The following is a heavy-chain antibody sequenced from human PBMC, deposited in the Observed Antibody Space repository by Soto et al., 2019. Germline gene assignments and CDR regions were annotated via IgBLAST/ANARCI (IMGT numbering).Heavy chain of an antibody. CDR2: ISSSGSTI. V-gene: IGHV3-48*03. CDR1: GFTCSSYE. D-gene: IGHD6-19*01. Sequence: EVQLVESGGGLVQPGGSLRLSCAASGFTCSSYEMNWVRQAPGKGLEWVSYISSSGSTIYYADSVKGRFTISRDNAKNSLYLQMNSLRAEDTAVYYCARARSSGWYGGIDYWGQGTLVTVSS. CDR3: ARARSSGWYGGIDY. J-gene: IGHJ4*02.